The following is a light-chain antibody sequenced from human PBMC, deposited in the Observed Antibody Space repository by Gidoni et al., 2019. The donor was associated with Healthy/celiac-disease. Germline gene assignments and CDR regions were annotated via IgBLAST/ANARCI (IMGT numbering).Light chain of an antibody. J-gene: IGKJ3*01. Sequence: DIQMTQSPSSLSASVGDRVTITCQAGQDISNYLNWYQQKPGKAPKLLIYDASNLETGVPSRFSGSGSGTDFTFTISSQQPEDIATYYCQQYDNLPFTFGPGTKVDIK. V-gene: IGKV1-33*01. CDR1: QDISNY. CDR3: QQYDNLPFT. CDR2: DAS.